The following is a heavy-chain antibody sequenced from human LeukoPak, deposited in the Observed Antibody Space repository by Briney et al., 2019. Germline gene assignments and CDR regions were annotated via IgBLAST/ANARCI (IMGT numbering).Heavy chain of an antibody. CDR2: IYPGDSDT. CDR1: GYSFTSYW. D-gene: IGHD5-18*01. V-gene: IGHV5-51*01. J-gene: IGHJ6*03. CDR3: ARHGTDVDGYSYGYYYYYYMDV. Sequence: GESLKISCKGSGYSFTSYWIGWVRQMPGKGLEWMGIIYPGDSDTRYSPSFQGQVTISADKSISTAYLQWSSLKASDTAMYYCARHGTDVDGYSYGYYYYYYMDVWGKGTTVTVSS.